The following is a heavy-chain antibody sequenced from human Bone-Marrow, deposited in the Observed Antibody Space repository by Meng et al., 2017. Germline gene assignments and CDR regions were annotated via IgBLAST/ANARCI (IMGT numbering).Heavy chain of an antibody. J-gene: IGHJ4*02. V-gene: IGHV1-69*06. CDR3: ASTTVDY. CDR2: IIPIFGTA. CDR1: GGTFRSYA. D-gene: IGHD4-11*01. Sequence: QVQLVQSGAVVKKPGFSVKVSCDASGGTFRSYAIRWVRQAPGQGLGWMGGIIPIFGTANYAQKFQGRVTITADKSTSTAYMELSSLRSEDTAVYYCASTTVDYWGQGTLVTVSS.